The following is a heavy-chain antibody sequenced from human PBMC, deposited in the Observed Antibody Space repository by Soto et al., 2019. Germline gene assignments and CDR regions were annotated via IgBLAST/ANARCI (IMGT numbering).Heavy chain of an antibody. CDR2: ILYDGSNK. D-gene: IGHD4-17*01. Sequence: SLRLSCAASGLTFSRYGMHWVRQAPGKGLEWVAVILYDGSNKYYADSVKGRFTISRDNSKNTLYLQMNSLRAEDTAVYYCAKDRGALRWSEEHYYFDYWGQGTLVTVSS. CDR1: GLTFSRYG. V-gene: IGHV3-30*18. CDR3: AKDRGALRWSEEHYYFDY. J-gene: IGHJ4*02.